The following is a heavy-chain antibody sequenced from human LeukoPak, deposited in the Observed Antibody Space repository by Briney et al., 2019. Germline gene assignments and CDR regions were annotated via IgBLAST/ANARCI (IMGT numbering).Heavy chain of an antibody. Sequence: PGGSLRLSCAASGFTFSSYEMNWVRQPPGKGLEWIGEINHSGSTNYNPSLKSRVTISVDTSKNQFSLKLSSVTAADTAVYYCARVLYGDYGWGQGTLVTVSS. J-gene: IGHJ4*02. V-gene: IGHV4-34*01. D-gene: IGHD4-17*01. CDR2: INHSGST. CDR1: GFTFSSYE. CDR3: ARVLYGDYG.